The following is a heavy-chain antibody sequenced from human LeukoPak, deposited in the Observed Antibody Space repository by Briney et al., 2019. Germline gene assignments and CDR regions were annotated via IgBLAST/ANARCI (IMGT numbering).Heavy chain of an antibody. CDR3: ARDARTAMVRPSGAFDI. D-gene: IGHD5-18*01. CDR1: GYTFTSYG. CDR2: ISAYNGNT. V-gene: IGHV1-18*01. Sequence: EASVKVSCKASGYTFTSYGISWVRQAPGQGLEWMGWISAYNGNTNYAQKLQGRVTMTTDTSTSTAYMELGSLRSDDTAVYYCARDARTAMVRPSGAFDIWGQGTMVTVSS. J-gene: IGHJ3*02.